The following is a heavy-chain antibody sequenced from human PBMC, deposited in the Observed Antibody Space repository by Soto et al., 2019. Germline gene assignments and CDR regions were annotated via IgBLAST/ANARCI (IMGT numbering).Heavy chain of an antibody. J-gene: IGHJ4*02. D-gene: IGHD3-10*01. CDR2: INTGNGNT. V-gene: IGHV1-3*04. CDR3: ARDLDYSGSGAYYRTFDY. CDR1: GFIFSDYA. Sequence: QVHLAQSGAEVKNPGASVKVSCKASGFIFSDYAIHWVRQAPGQRPEWVGWINTGNGNTKYSQKFQGRVTITRDTSATTAYMELRGLRSKDTALYYCARDLDYSGSGAYYRTFDYWGQGTLVTVSS.